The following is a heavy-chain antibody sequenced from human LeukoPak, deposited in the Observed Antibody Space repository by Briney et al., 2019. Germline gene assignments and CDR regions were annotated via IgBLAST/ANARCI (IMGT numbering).Heavy chain of an antibody. CDR3: AAYPGIYSGCDYRGAGY. J-gene: IGHJ4*02. CDR2: IVVGSGNT. CDR1: GFTFTSSA. Sequence: SVKVSCKASGFTFTSSAVQWVRQARGQRLEWIGWIVVGSGNTNYAQKFQERVTITRDMSTSTAYMELSSLRSEDTAVYYCAAYPGIYSGCDYRGAGYWGQGTLVTVSS. D-gene: IGHD5-12*01. V-gene: IGHV1-58*01.